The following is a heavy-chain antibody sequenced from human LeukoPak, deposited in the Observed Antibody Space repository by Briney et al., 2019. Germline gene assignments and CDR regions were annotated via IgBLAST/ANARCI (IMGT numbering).Heavy chain of an antibody. J-gene: IGHJ4*02. D-gene: IGHD2-2*01. CDR2: IYYSGST. CDR3: AREIDCSSTSCYYDY. Sequence: SETLSLTCTVSGGSISSGGYYWSWIRQHPGKGLKWFGYIYYSGSTYYNPSLKSRVTISVDTSKNQFSLKLSSVTAADTAVYYCAREIDCSSTSCYYDYWGQGTLVTVSS. CDR1: GGSISSGGYY. V-gene: IGHV4-31*03.